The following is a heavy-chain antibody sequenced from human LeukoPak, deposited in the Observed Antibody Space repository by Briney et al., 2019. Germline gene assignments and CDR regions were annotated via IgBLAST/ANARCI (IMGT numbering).Heavy chain of an antibody. CDR3: ARALVRGVTYFDY. J-gene: IGHJ4*02. CDR1: GGSFSGYY. Sequence: SETLSLTCAVYGGSFSGYYWSWIRQPPGKGLEWIGEINHSGSTNYNPSLKSRVTISVATSKNQFSLKLSSVTAADTAVYYCARALVRGVTYFDYWGQGTLVTVSS. D-gene: IGHD3-10*01. V-gene: IGHV4-34*01. CDR2: INHSGST.